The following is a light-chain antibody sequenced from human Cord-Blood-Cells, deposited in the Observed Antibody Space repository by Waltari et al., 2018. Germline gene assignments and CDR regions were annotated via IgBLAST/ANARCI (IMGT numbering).Light chain of an antibody. CDR2: LGS. J-gene: IGKJ2*01. Sequence: DIVMTHYPLSLPVTPGEPASLSCKSSQSLLHSNGYNYLDWYLQKPGHSPQLLIYLGSSLASGVPARFSGSGSGTDFTLKISSVQAEDVGVYYCMQALQTPYTFGHGTKLEIK. CDR1: QSLLHSNGYNY. V-gene: IGKV2-28*01. CDR3: MQALQTPYT.